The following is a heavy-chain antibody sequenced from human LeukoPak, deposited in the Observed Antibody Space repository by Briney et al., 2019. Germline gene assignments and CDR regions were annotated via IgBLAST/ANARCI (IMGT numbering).Heavy chain of an antibody. J-gene: IGHJ3*01. Sequence: PSETLSPTCAVYGGSFSGHYWSCIRQPPGQWLEWLAEINLGGSTSYSPSLKSRASISADKSRNQFSLRLTSVTAADTAVYYCASLVHYDFWSGYFRPSDAIDVWGQGTAVTVSS. CDR1: GGSFSGHY. CDR2: INLGGST. V-gene: IGHV4-34*01. CDR3: ASLVHYDFWSGYFRPSDAIDV. D-gene: IGHD3-3*01.